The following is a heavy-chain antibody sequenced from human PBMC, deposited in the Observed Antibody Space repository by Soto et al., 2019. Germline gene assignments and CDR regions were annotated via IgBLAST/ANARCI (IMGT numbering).Heavy chain of an antibody. CDR3: AREWGLLPYYVMNV. D-gene: IGHD7-27*01. CDR2: ISYTGRT. Sequence: ASETLSLTCIVSGDSVTSGSYYWTWLRQPPGKGLEWIGYISYTGRTMYNPSLQSRVTMSVETSKNDFSLNLSSVTAADTAVYFCAREWGLLPYYVMNVWGHGNAVTVSS. V-gene: IGHV4-61*03. CDR1: GDSVTSGSYY. J-gene: IGHJ6*02.